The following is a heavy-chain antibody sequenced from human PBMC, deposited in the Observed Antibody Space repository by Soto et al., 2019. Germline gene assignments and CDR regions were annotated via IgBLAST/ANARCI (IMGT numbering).Heavy chain of an antibody. Sequence: QVQLVESGGGVVQPGRSLRLSCAASGFRFSNNGMHWVRQAPGKGLEWVAIISYDGSKKDYADSVKGRFTISRDNAKNTLYLQMNSLRVEDKAVYYCAKDRVESGLGEIDYWGQGTLVTVSS. CDR3: AKDRVESGLGEIDY. J-gene: IGHJ4*02. D-gene: IGHD3-16*01. CDR2: ISYDGSKK. V-gene: IGHV3-30*18. CDR1: GFRFSNNG.